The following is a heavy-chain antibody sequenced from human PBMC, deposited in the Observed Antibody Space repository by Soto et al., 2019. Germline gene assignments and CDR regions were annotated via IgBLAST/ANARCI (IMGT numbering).Heavy chain of an antibody. J-gene: IGHJ6*02. CDR1: GFTFSSYG. Sequence: GGSLRLSCAASGFTFSSYGMHWVRQAPGKGLEWVAVISYDGSNKYYADSVKGRFTISRDNSKNTLYLQMNSLRAEDTAVYYCAKDRDYHDSSGLDGMDVWGQGTTGAAP. CDR3: AKDRDYHDSSGLDGMDV. D-gene: IGHD3-22*01. V-gene: IGHV3-30*18. CDR2: ISYDGSNK.